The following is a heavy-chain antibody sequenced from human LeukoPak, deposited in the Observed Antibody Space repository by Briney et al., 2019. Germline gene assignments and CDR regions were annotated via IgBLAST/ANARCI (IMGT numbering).Heavy chain of an antibody. CDR2: ISAYNGNT. V-gene: IGHV1-18*04. Sequence: ASVKVSCKASGYTFTGYYMHWVRQAPGQGLEWMGWISAYNGNTNYAQKLQGRVTMTTDKSTSTAYMELRSLRSDDTAVYYCARDHGTIFAFDYWGQGTLVTVSS. CDR3: ARDHGTIFAFDY. J-gene: IGHJ4*02. D-gene: IGHD3-3*01. CDR1: GYTFTGYY.